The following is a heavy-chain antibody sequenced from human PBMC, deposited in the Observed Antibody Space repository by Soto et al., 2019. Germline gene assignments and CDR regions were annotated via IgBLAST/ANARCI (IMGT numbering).Heavy chain of an antibody. CDR3: ASFTTLLPGFGS. V-gene: IGHV4-59*01. CDR2: ISYTGST. CDR1: GGSISSYY. D-gene: IGHD1-26*01. J-gene: IGHJ5*01. Sequence: QVQLQESGPGLVKPSETLSLTCTVSGGSISSYYWGWIRQPPGKGLEWIGCISYTGSTNSSHFLTGRNTIPVDTSTNQFSPRLCCVPAAATALYFCASFTTLLPGFGSRGQPTPGTVSS.